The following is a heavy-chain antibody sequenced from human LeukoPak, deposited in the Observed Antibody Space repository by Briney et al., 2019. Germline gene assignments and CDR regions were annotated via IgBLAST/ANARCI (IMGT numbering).Heavy chain of an antibody. CDR1: GFTFSSYE. CDR3: ASREATYYDFWSGHTLDDY. V-gene: IGHV3-48*03. J-gene: IGHJ4*02. D-gene: IGHD3-3*01. Sequence: GGSLRLSCAASGFTFSSYEMNWVRQAPGKGLEWVSYIIRSGSTIYYADSVKVRFIISRDNAKNSLYLQMNSMRAEDTAVYYCASREATYYDFWSGHTLDDYWGQGTMVTVSS. CDR2: IIRSGSTI.